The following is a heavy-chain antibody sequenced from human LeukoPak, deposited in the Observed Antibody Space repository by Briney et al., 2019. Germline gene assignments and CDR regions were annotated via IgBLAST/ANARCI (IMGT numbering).Heavy chain of an antibody. CDR3: ARVWNVRAVLFDP. Sequence: SETLSLTCTVSGGSLSIYYWSWIRQPPGRGLEWNGYIYYSGSTNYNPSLKSRVTISVDTSKNQFSRKLSSVTAADTAVYYCARVWNVRAVLFDPWGQGTLVTVSS. V-gene: IGHV4-59*01. J-gene: IGHJ5*02. CDR2: IYYSGST. D-gene: IGHD3-10*01. CDR1: GGSLSIYY.